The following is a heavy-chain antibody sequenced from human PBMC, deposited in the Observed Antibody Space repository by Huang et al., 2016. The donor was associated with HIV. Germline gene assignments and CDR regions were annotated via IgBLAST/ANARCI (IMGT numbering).Heavy chain of an antibody. V-gene: IGHV4-61*09. Sequence: QVQLQESGPGLVKPSQTLSLTCSVSGGSISSGNYYWSWIRQPAWKGLEWIGHIYTSGTTIYNSSLKSRVTRSVATSKNQFSLKLSSVTAADTAVYYCARLTGYSTFDIWGHGTVVTVSS. D-gene: IGHD3-9*01. CDR1: GGSISSGNYY. CDR2: IYTSGTT. J-gene: IGHJ3*02. CDR3: ARLTGYSTFDI.